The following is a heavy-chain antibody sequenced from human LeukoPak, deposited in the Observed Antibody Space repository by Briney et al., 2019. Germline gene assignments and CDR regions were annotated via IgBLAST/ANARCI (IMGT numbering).Heavy chain of an antibody. D-gene: IGHD6-6*01. V-gene: IGHV1-18*01. Sequence: ASVKVSCKASGYTFTSYGISWVRQAPGQGLEWMGWISAYNGNTNYAQKLQGRVTMTTDTSTGTAYMELRSLRSDDTAVYYCARGLEYSSSGWFDPWGQGTLVTVSS. J-gene: IGHJ5*02. CDR3: ARGLEYSSSGWFDP. CDR2: ISAYNGNT. CDR1: GYTFTSYG.